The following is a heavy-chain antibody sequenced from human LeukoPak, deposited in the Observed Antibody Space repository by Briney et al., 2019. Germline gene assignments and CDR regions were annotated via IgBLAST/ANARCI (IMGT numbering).Heavy chain of an antibody. J-gene: IGHJ4*02. CDR2: IRTTRGITSV. CDR3: ARDYDWAFDY. D-gene: IGHD1-1*01. CDR1: GSTFTDCP. V-gene: IGHV3-48*02. Sequence: GGSLRLSCAVSGSTFTDCPMNWVRQAAGKGLEWISHIRTTRGITSVYYADSVNGRFTISRDDANHLVFLQMDSLRDDDTAVYYCARDYDWAFDYWGQGSLVTVSS.